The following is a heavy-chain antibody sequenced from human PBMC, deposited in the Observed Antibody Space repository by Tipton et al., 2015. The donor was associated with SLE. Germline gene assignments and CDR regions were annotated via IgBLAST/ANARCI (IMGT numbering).Heavy chain of an antibody. Sequence: SLRLSCAAYGFNFYNFGMHWVRQAPGKGLEWVAFTRYDGRSKYYADSVKGRLTISKDNSRNTLYLQMNSLRTEDTAVYYCNAIGYCGGGSCYRYDYWGQGTLVTVSS. J-gene: IGHJ4*02. CDR3: NAIGYCGGGSCYRYDY. CDR2: TRYDGRSK. D-gene: IGHD2-15*01. CDR1: GFNFYNFG. V-gene: IGHV3-30*02.